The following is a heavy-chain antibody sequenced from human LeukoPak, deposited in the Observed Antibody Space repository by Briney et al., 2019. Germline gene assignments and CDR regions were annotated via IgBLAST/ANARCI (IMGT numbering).Heavy chain of an antibody. CDR3: ARDGDFWSGYYYDY. CDR1: GYTFTGYY. J-gene: IGHJ4*02. Sequence: ASVKVSCKASGYTFTGYYMHWVRQAPGQGLEWMGRINPNNGGTNYAQKFQGRVTMTRDTSISTAYMELSRLKSDDTAVYYCARDGDFWSGYYYDYWGQGTQVTVSS. CDR2: INPNNGGT. V-gene: IGHV1-2*06. D-gene: IGHD3-3*01.